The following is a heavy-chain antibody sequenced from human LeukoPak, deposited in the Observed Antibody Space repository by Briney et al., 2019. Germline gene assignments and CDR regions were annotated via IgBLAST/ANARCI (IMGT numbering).Heavy chain of an antibody. CDR1: GYTFTSYV. CDR2: INAGNGNT. CDR3: ARDLNWQQPEDY. V-gene: IGHV1-3*01. D-gene: IGHD6-13*01. J-gene: IGHJ4*02. Sequence: ASVKVSCKASGYTFTSYVMHWVRQSPGQRLEWMGWINAGNGNTKYSQKFQGRVTITRDTSASTAYMELSSLRSEDTAVYYCARDLNWQQPEDYWGQGTLVTVSS.